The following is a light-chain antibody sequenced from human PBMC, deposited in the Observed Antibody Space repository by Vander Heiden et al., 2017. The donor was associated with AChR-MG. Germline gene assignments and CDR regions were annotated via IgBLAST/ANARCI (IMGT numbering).Light chain of an antibody. V-gene: IGKV4-1*01. CDR1: QSVVYSSNNKNY. J-gene: IGKJ3*01. CDR2: GAS. CDR3: QQYDSTPFT. Sequence: DIVMTQSPDSLAVSLGERATINYKSSQSVVYSSNNKNYLAWYQQKPGQPPKLLIYGASTRESGVPDRFSGSGSGTDFTLTISSLQAEDVAVYYCQQYDSTPFTFGHGTKVDIK.